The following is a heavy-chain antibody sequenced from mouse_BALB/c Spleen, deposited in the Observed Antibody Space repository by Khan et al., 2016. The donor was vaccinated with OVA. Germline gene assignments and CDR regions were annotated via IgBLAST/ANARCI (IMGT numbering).Heavy chain of an antibody. CDR1: GYSFTSGYS. V-gene: IGHV3-1*02. J-gene: IGHJ1*01. CDR2: IHYSGST. D-gene: IGHD1-2*01. Sequence: EVKLLESGPDLVTPSQSLSLTCTVTGYSFTSGYSWHWIRQFPGNKLQWMGYIHYSGSTNFTPSLKSRLSINRDTSKNQFFLQLNSVTTEDTATYYCARDYYGNWYFDVWGAGTTVTVSS. CDR3: ARDYYGNWYFDV.